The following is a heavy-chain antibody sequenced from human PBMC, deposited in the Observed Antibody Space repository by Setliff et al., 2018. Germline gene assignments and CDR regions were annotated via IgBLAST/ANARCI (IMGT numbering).Heavy chain of an antibody. Sequence: PGESLTISCKGSGYSFTSYWISWVRQMPGKGLEWMGRIDPSDSYTNYSPSFQGHVTISGDKSISTAYLQWSSLKASDTAMYYCPRIRRDIVVVVGATPDYYDYMDVWGKGTTVTVSS. CDR2: IDPSDSYT. D-gene: IGHD2-15*01. CDR3: PRIRRDIVVVVGATPDYYDYMDV. V-gene: IGHV5-10-1*01. CDR1: GYSFTSYW. J-gene: IGHJ6*03.